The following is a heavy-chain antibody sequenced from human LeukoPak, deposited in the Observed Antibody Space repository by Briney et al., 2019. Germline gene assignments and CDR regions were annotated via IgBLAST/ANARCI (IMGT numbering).Heavy chain of an antibody. CDR3: ARTMEGYCSGGSCYQYSYYMDV. Sequence: SETLSLTCTVSGGSISSYYWSWIRQPPGKGLEWIGYIYYSGSTNYNPSLKSRVTISVDTSKNQFSLKLTSVTAADTAVYYCARTMEGYCSGGSCYQYSYYMDVWGKGTAVTVSS. J-gene: IGHJ6*03. CDR2: IYYSGST. CDR1: GGSISSYY. D-gene: IGHD2-15*01. V-gene: IGHV4-59*01.